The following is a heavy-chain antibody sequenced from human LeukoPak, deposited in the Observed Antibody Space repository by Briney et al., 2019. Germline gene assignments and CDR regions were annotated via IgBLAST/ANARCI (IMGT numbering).Heavy chain of an antibody. D-gene: IGHD5-24*01. Sequence: TETLSLTCTVSGGSINSYYWSWIRQPPGKGLEWIGHMYYSGGTNYNPSLKSRVTISVDTSKNQFSLKLSSVTAADTAVYYCTRRCKDAYTLYCFDYWGQGTLVTVSS. CDR2: MYYSGGT. CDR3: TRRCKDAYTLYCFDY. V-gene: IGHV4-59*01. J-gene: IGHJ4*02. CDR1: GGSINSYY.